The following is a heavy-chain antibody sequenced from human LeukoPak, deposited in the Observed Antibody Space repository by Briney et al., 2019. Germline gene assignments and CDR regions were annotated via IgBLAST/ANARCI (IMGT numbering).Heavy chain of an antibody. CDR1: GGSISSGSYY. Sequence: PSQTLSLTCTVSGGSISSGSYYWSWLRQPAGTGLEWIGRIYTSGSTNYSPSLKSRVTISVDTSKNQFSLKLSSVTAADTAVYYCARAAGYCSSTSCYGNYNWFDPWGQGTLVTVSS. CDR3: ARAAGYCSSTSCYGNYNWFDP. J-gene: IGHJ5*02. D-gene: IGHD2-2*01. CDR2: IYTSGST. V-gene: IGHV4-61*02.